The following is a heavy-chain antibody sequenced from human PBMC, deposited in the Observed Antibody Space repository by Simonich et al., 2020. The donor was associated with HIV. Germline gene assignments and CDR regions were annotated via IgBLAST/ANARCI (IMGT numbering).Heavy chain of an antibody. J-gene: IGHJ3*02. Sequence: QVQLVQSGAEVKKPGASVKVSCKASGYIFTGHYKNWVRQSPGQGLGWMGRDNPNSVGTNYAQKFKGRVTMTMDTSISTAYMELSRLRSDDTAVYYCARILPIKIIDSDAFDIWGQGTMVTVSS. V-gene: IGHV1-2*06. CDR3: ARILPIKIIDSDAFDI. CDR2: DNPNSVGT. CDR1: GYIFTGHY.